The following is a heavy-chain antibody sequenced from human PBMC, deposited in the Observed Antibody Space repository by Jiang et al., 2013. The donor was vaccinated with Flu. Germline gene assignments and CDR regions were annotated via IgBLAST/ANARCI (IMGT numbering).Heavy chain of an antibody. V-gene: IGHV6-1*01. J-gene: IGHJ4*02. D-gene: IGHD1-1*01. CDR3: ARELLGGWTVGGTYFDF. Sequence: QTLSLTCAISGDSVSNNNAAWNWIRQSPSRGLEWLGRTFYRSKWYNDYPVSLKSRIKINPDTSKNQFSLQLKSVTPEDTAVYYCARELLGGWTVGGTYFDFWGQGTLVTVSS. CDR1: GDSVSNNNAA. CDR2: TFYRSKWYN.